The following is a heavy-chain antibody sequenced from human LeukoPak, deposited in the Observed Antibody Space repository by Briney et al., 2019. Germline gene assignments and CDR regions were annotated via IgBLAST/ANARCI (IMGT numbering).Heavy chain of an antibody. CDR2: IYYSGST. CDR1: GGSISSYY. D-gene: IGHD2-15*01. CDR3: ARGRVVAATGFDY. J-gene: IGHJ4*02. Sequence: SETLSLTCTVSGGSISSYYWSWIRQPPGKGLEWVGYIYYSGSTNYNPSLKSRVTISVDTSKNQFSLKLSSVTAADTAVYYCARGRVVAATGFDYWGQGTLVTVSS. V-gene: IGHV4-59*01.